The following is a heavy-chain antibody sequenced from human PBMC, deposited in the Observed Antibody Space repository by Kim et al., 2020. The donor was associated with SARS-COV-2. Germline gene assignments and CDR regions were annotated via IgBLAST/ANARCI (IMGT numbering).Heavy chain of an antibody. CDR3: TSGVLLWFGELQGGMDV. CDR2: IRSKAYGGTT. V-gene: IGHV3-49*04. Sequence: GGSLRLSCTASGFTFGDYAMSWVRQAPGKGLEWVGFIRSKAYGGTTEYAASVKGRFTISRDDSKSIAYMQMNSLKTEDTAVYYCTSGVLLWFGELQGGMDVWGQGTTVTVSS. J-gene: IGHJ6*02. CDR1: GFTFGDYA. D-gene: IGHD3-10*01.